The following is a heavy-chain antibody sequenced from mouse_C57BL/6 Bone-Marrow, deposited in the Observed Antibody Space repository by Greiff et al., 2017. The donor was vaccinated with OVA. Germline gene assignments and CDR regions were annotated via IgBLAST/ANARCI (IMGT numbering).Heavy chain of an antibody. CDR2: IDPENGDT. CDR1: GFNFKDYY. J-gene: IGHJ2*01. CDR3: TTQGDFDY. V-gene: IGHV14-4*01. Sequence: VHVKQSGAELVRPGASVKLSCTASGFNFKDYYMHWVKQRPEQGLEWIGWIDPENGDTEYASKFQGKATIPADTSSNTAYLQLSSLTSEDTAVYYCTTQGDFDYWGQGTTLTVSS. D-gene: IGHD3-2*02.